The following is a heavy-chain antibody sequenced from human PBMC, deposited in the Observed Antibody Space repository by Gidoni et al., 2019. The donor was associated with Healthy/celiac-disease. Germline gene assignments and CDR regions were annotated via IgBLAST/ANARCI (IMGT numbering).Heavy chain of an antibody. J-gene: IGHJ5*02. V-gene: IGHV4-61*01. CDR3: ARGPSFEYSSSVWGWFDP. Sequence: QVQLQESGPGLVKPSETLSLTCTVSGGSVSSGSYYWSWIRQPPGKGLEWIGYIYYSGSTNYNPSLKSRVTISVDTSKNQFSLKLSSVTAADTAVYYCARGPSFEYSSSVWGWFDPWGQGTLVTVSS. D-gene: IGHD6-6*01. CDR2: IYYSGST. CDR1: GGSVSSGSYY.